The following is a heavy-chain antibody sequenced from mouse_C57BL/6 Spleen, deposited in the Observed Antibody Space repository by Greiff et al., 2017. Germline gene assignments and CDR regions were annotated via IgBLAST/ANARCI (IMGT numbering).Heavy chain of an antibody. J-gene: IGHJ2*01. CDR1: GFTFSSYG. CDR3: ARHDYYGSSLDY. D-gene: IGHD1-1*01. CDR2: ISSGGSYT. Sequence: DVKLVESGGDLVKPGGSLKLSCAASGFTFSSYGMSWVSQTPDKRLEWVATISSGGSYTYYPDSVKGRFTISRDNAKNTLYLQMSSLKSEDTAMYYCARHDYYGSSLDYWGQGTTLTVSS. V-gene: IGHV5-6*02.